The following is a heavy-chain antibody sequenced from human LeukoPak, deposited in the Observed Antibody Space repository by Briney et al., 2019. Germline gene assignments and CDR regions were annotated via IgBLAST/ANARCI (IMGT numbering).Heavy chain of an antibody. CDR3: ARGTYYDSSGYHFDY. CDR1: GFTVISNY. Sequence: GGSLRLSCAASGFTVISNYMSWVRQAPGKGLEWVSVLYSGGSIYYAESVKGRFTISRDNSRNTLYLQMNSLRAEDTAVYYCARGTYYDSSGYHFDYWGQGTLVTVSS. CDR2: LYSGGSI. J-gene: IGHJ4*02. V-gene: IGHV3-53*01. D-gene: IGHD3-22*01.